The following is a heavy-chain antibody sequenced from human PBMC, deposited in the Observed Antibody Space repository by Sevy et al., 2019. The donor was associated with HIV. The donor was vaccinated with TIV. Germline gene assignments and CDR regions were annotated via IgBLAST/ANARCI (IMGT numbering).Heavy chain of an antibody. CDR2: IQYDGSNK. J-gene: IGHJ4*02. CDR3: VKEGGGEGGDH. V-gene: IGHV3-30*02. Sequence: GGSLRLSCAASGFSFSSYGMHWVRQAPGKGLEWMSYIQYDGSNKDYADSVKGRFTISRDNSKNTLYLQMNSLRVEDTAVFYCVKEGGGEGGDHWGQGTPVTVSS. D-gene: IGHD2-21*01. CDR1: GFSFSSYG.